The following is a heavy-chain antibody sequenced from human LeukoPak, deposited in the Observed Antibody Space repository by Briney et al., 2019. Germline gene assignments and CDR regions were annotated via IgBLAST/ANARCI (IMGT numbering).Heavy chain of an antibody. CDR2: IIPMLDIQ. CDR1: GGTFSSYV. CDR3: ARALRSYSSEDY. Sequence: ASVKVSCKASGGTFSSYVITWVRQAPGQGLEWMGRIIPMLDIQNYAQKFQGRVTMTRDTSTNTVYMELSSLRSEDTAVYYCARALRSYSSEDYWGQGTLVTVSS. V-gene: IGHV1-69*04. D-gene: IGHD3-22*01. J-gene: IGHJ4*02.